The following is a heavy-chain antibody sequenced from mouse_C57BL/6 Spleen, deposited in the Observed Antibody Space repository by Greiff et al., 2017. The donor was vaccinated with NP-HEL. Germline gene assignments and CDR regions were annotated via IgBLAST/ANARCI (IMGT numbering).Heavy chain of an antibody. CDR1: GYTFTEYT. D-gene: IGHD1-1*01. Sequence: VKLVESGAELVKPGASVKLSCKASGYTFTEYTIHWVKQRSGQGLEWIGWFYPGSGSIKYNEKFKDKATLTADKSSSTVYMELSRLTSEDSAVYFCARHEGDYYGSSPYAMDYWGQGTSVTVSS. J-gene: IGHJ4*01. CDR2: FYPGSGSI. CDR3: ARHEGDYYGSSPYAMDY. V-gene: IGHV1-62-2*01.